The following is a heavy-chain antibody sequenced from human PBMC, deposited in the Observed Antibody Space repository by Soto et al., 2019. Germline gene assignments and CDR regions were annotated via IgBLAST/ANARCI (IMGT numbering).Heavy chain of an antibody. Sequence: PSETLSLTCTVSGGSISSSSYYWGWIRQPPGKGLEWIGSIYYTGSTYYNPSLKSRVTISVDTSKNQFSLKLSSVTAADTAVYYCARSLRLEDAFDIWGQGTMVTVSS. V-gene: IGHV4-39*07. CDR1: GGSISSSSYY. CDR3: ARSLRLEDAFDI. CDR2: IYYTGST. J-gene: IGHJ3*02.